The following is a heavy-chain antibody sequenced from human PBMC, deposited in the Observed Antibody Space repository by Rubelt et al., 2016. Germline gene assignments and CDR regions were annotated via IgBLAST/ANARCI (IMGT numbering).Heavy chain of an antibody. Sequence: GKGLEWVGFIRSKAYGGTTEYAASVKGRFTISRDDSKSIAYLQMNSLKTEDTAVYYCTRAGGSRRWLRSVFFDYWGQGTLVTVSS. D-gene: IGHD5-12*01. CDR2: IRSKAYGGTT. V-gene: IGHV3-49*02. J-gene: IGHJ4*02. CDR3: TRAGGSRRWLRSVFFDY.